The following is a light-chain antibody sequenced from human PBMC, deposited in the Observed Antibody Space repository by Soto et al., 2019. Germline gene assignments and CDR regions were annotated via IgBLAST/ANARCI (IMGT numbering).Light chain of an antibody. V-gene: IGLV2-14*01. CDR1: SSDVGAYDF. Sequence: QSVLTQPASVSGSPGQSITISCTGTSSDVGAYDFVSWYQHSPGKAPKLVTFDVTHRPPGISDRFSGSKSANTASLTISGLQAADEAFYYCSSYTTRSTLVFGGATKVTVL. CDR2: DVT. J-gene: IGLJ6*01. CDR3: SSYTTRSTLV.